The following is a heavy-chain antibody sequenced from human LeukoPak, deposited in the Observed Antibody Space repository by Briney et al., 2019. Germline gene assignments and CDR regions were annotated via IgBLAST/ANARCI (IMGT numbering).Heavy chain of an antibody. CDR3: ARRKGENYYGSGSYYTRGRPFDY. J-gene: IGHJ4*02. CDR2: IYYSGST. D-gene: IGHD3-10*01. CDR1: GVSVSSGGYY. Sequence: SETLSLTCTVSGVSVSSGGYYWSWIRQPPGKGLEWIGCIYYSGSTYYTPSLKSRVTISVDTSKNQFSLKLSSVTAADTAVYYCARRKGENYYGSGSYYTRGRPFDYWGQGTVVTVSS. V-gene: IGHV4-39*01.